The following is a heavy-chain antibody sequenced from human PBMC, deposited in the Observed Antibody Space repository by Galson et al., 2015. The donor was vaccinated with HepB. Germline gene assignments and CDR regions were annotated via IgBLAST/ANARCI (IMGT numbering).Heavy chain of an antibody. Sequence: SLRLSCAASGFTFSSYGMHWVRQAPGKGLEWVAVIWYDGSNKYHADSVKGRLTISRDNSKNTLYLQMNSLRAEDTAVYYCARAPIYYYYYMDVWGKGTTVTVSS. D-gene: IGHD2-2*02. CDR2: IWYDGSNK. CDR3: ARAPIYYYYYMDV. V-gene: IGHV3-33*01. CDR1: GFTFSSYG. J-gene: IGHJ6*03.